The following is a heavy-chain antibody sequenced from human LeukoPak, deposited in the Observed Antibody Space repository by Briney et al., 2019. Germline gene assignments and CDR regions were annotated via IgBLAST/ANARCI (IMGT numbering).Heavy chain of an antibody. Sequence: PGGSLRLTCAASGFTFSSYAMHWVRQAPGKGLEWVAVISYDGSNKYYADSVKGRFTISRDNSKNTLYLQMNSLRAEDTAVYYCVVAGTAASYDYWGQGTLVTVSS. CDR2: ISYDGSNK. CDR3: VVAGTAASYDY. CDR1: GFTFSSYA. J-gene: IGHJ4*02. V-gene: IGHV3-30*04. D-gene: IGHD6-19*01.